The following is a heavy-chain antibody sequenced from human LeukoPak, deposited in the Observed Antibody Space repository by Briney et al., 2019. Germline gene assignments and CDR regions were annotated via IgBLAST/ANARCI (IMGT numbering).Heavy chain of an antibody. J-gene: IGHJ4*02. Sequence: ASVKVSCKASGYTFTSYGISWVRQAPGQGLEWMGWISAYSGNTNYAQKLQGRVTMTTDTSTSTAYMELRSLRSDDTAVYYCAITPYYDILTGYSRLDYWGQGTLVTVSS. CDR3: AITPYYDILTGYSRLDY. V-gene: IGHV1-18*01. CDR1: GYTFTSYG. CDR2: ISAYSGNT. D-gene: IGHD3-9*01.